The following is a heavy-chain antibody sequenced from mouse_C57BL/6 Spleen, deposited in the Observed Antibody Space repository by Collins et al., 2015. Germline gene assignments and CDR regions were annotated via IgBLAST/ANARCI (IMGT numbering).Heavy chain of an antibody. V-gene: IGHV1-53*01. D-gene: IGHD2-2*01. Sequence: QVQLQQPGTELVKPGASVKLSCKASGYTFTSYWIHWVKQRPGQCLEWIGNINPSNGGTDYNEKFKTKAALTVDKSSSTAYMQLTSLTSEDSAVFYCAGGYDRFAYWGQGTLVTVSA. CDR2: INPSNGGT. CDR3: AGGYDRFAY. CDR1: GYTFTSYW. J-gene: IGHJ3*01.